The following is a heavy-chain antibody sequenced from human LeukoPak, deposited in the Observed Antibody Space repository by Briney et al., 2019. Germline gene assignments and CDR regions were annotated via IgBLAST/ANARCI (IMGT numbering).Heavy chain of an antibody. Sequence: SETLSLTCTVSGGSISSYYWSWIRQPPGKGLEWIGYIYYSGSTNYNPSLKSRVTISVDTSKNQFSLKLSSVTAADTAVYYCARSRPSSGWYNYWGQGTLVTVSS. D-gene: IGHD6-19*01. V-gene: IGHV4-59*12. J-gene: IGHJ4*02. CDR3: ARSRPSSGWYNY. CDR2: IYYSGST. CDR1: GGSISSYY.